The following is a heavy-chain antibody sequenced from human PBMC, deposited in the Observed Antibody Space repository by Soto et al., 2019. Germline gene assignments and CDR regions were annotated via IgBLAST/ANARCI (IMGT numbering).Heavy chain of an antibody. CDR3: ARGSGIVALPGELEDVKYDY. D-gene: IGHD2-21*01. CDR1: GQSFSGHS. CDR2: INESVST. V-gene: IGHV4-34*01. Sequence: QVQLQRWGAGLVKPSETLSLSCAVYGQSFSGHSWAWIRQPPGKGLEWIGEINESVSTYYNPSLKSRVTISTDTSRNQFSLKLSSVSAADTAAYFCARGSGIVALPGELEDVKYDYWGQGTLVNVSS. J-gene: IGHJ4*02.